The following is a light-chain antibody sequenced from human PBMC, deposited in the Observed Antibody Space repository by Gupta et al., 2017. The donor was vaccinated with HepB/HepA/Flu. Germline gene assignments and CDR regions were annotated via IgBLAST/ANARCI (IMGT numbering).Light chain of an antibody. J-gene: IGKJ2*01. V-gene: IGKV1-39*01. CDR2: AAS. Sequence: IQMIQSPYSLSSSVGDRVTITCRASKSISSYFNWYQQNPGKAAKRLIYAASSLQSGVPSRFSGSGAGRDVTLTISRLQPEEYETYYCQQRYSTPNTFGQGTKLEIK. CDR1: KSISSY. CDR3: QQRYSTPNT.